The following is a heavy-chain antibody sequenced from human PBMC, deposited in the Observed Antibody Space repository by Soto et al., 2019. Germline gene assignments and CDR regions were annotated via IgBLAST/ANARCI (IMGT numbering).Heavy chain of an antibody. CDR3: ARARGCSSTSCYVDFNYYYYMDV. CDR2: IGTAGDT. Sequence: PGGSLRLSCAASGFTFSSYDMHWVRQATGKGLEWVSAIGTAGDTYYPGSVKGRFTISRENAKNSLYLQMNSLRAGDTAVYYCARARGCSSTSCYVDFNYYYYMDVWGKGTTVTVSS. CDR1: GFTFSSYD. V-gene: IGHV3-13*01. D-gene: IGHD2-2*01. J-gene: IGHJ6*03.